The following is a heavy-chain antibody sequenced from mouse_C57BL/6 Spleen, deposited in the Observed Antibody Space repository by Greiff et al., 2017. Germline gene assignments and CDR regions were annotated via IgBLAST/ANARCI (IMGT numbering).Heavy chain of an antibody. CDR2: ISDGGSYT. CDR1: GFTFSSYA. Sequence: EVQLVESGGGLVKPGGSLKLSCAASGFTFSSYAMSWVRQTPEKRLEWVATISDGGSYTYYPDNVKGRFTISRDNAKNNLYLQMSHLKSEDTAMYYCARDGDYYGSYWYFDVWGTGTTVTVSS. D-gene: IGHD1-1*01. V-gene: IGHV5-4*01. CDR3: ARDGDYYGSYWYFDV. J-gene: IGHJ1*03.